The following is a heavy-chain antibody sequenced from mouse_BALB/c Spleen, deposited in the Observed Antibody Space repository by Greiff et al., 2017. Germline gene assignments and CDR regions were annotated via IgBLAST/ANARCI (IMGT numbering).Heavy chain of an antibody. D-gene: IGHD2-3*01. CDR3: TRDGYYESIAY. J-gene: IGHJ3*01. CDR2: INPSNGGT. CDR1: GYTFTSYS. Sequence: QVTLKESGAELVKPGASVKLSCKASGYTFTSYSMYWVKQRPGQGLEWIGEINPSNGGTNFNEKFKSKATLTVDKSSSTAYMQLSSLTSEDSAVYYCTRDGYYESIAYWGQGTLVTVSA. V-gene: IGHV1S81*02.